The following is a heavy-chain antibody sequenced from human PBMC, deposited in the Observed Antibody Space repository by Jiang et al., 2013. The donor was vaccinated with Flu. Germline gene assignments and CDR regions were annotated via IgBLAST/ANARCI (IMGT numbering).Heavy chain of an antibody. Sequence: EVKKPGSSVKVSCKASGGTFSSYAISWVRQAPGQGLEWMGRIIPILGIANYAQKFQGRVTITADKSTSTAYMELSSLRSEDTAVYYCARERTSRRQNWYFDLWGRGTLVTVSS. V-gene: IGHV1-69*04. CDR1: GGTFSSYA. CDR3: ARERTSRRQNWYFDL. J-gene: IGHJ2*01. CDR2: IIPILGIA.